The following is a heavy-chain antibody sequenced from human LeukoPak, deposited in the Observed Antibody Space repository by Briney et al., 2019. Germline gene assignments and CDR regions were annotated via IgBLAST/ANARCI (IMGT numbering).Heavy chain of an antibody. D-gene: IGHD4/OR15-4a*01. CDR3: AKDRRWLVLGAPNDY. J-gene: IGHJ4*02. V-gene: IGHV3-30*18. Sequence: GGSLRLSCAASGFTFSSYGMHWVRQAPGKGLEWVAVISYDGSNKYYADSVKGRFTISRDNSKNTLYLQMNSLRAEDTAVYYCAKDRRWLVLGAPNDYWGQGTLVTVSS. CDR1: GFTFSSYG. CDR2: ISYDGSNK.